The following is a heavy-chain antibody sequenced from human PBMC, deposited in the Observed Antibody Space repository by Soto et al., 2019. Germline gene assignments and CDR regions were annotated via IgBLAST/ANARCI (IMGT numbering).Heavy chain of an antibody. CDR3: AKENAFKFGN. V-gene: IGHV3-23*01. CDR1: GFTFSSSA. CDR2: ISGSGDYT. D-gene: IGHD3-16*01. Sequence: GGSLRLSCAASGFTFSSSAMSWVRQAPGKGLEWVSAISGSGDYTFYADSVKGRFTISRDSSKNTLYLQMNSLRAEDTALYYCAKENAFKFGNWGQGTLVTVSS. J-gene: IGHJ4*02.